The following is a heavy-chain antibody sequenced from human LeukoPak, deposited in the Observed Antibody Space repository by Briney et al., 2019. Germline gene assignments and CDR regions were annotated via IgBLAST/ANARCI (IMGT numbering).Heavy chain of an antibody. V-gene: IGHV3-23*01. CDR1: GFTFRDYT. Sequence: PGGSLRLSCAVSGFTFRDYTMNWVRQAPGKGLEWVSAISGSGGSTYYADSVKGRFTISRDNSKNTLYLQMNSLRAEDTAVYYCAKEGYCSGGSCYGLPYFDYWGQGTLVTVSS. D-gene: IGHD2-15*01. J-gene: IGHJ4*02. CDR2: ISGSGGST. CDR3: AKEGYCSGGSCYGLPYFDY.